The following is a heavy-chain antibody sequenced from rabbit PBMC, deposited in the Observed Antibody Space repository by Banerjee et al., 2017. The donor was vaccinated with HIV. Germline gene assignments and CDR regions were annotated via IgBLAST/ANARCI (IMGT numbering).Heavy chain of an antibody. D-gene: IGHD4-1*01. CDR2: IDAGSNGNT. CDR3: ARDLAGVIGWNFDL. CDR1: GFSFSSSYW. V-gene: IGHV1S45*01. J-gene: IGHJ4*01. Sequence: QEQLVESGGGLVQPEGSLTLTCTASGFSFSSSYWICWIRQAPGKGLEWIACIDAGSNGNTVYATWAKGRFTISRTSSTTVALQMTSLTAADTATYFCARDLAGVIGWNFDLWGPGTLVT.